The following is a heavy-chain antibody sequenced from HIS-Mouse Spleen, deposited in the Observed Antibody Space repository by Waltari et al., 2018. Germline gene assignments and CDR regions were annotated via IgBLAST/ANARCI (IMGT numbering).Heavy chain of an antibody. D-gene: IGHD6-6*01. CDR3: ARGLNTARPSHFDY. Sequence: QVQLVESGGGVVQPGGSLRLSCAAQGFTVGSYAMRWVRQAPGKGLEWVAVISYDGSNKYYADSVKGRFTISRDNSKNTLYLQMNSLRAEDTAVYYCARGLNTARPSHFDYWGQGTLVTVSS. CDR2: ISYDGSNK. CDR1: GFTVGSYA. V-gene: IGHV3-30-3*01. J-gene: IGHJ4*02.